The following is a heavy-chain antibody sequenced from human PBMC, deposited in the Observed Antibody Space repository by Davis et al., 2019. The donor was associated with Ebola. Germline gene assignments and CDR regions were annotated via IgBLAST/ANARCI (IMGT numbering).Heavy chain of an antibody. J-gene: IGHJ4*02. CDR2: TSHNERER. Sequence: PGGSLRPSCVASGFTFSNHAMHWVRQAPGKGLEWVAVTSHNERERFYGESVQGRFTTSRDNSENVLYLQMDGLRPDDTAIYFCSRALHDDVLDYWGQGTPVTVSS. V-gene: IGHV3-30*04. CDR1: GFTFSNHA. D-gene: IGHD3-9*01. CDR3: SRALHDDVLDY.